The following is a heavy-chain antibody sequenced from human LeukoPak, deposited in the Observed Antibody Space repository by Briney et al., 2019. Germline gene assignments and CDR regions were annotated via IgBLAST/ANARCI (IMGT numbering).Heavy chain of an antibody. J-gene: IGHJ1*01. CDR3: ARMYSSAYRAEYFHH. Sequence: SETLSLTCTVSGGSTSSYYWSWIRQPPGKGLEWIGYIYYSGSTNYNPSLKSRVTISVDTSKNQFSLKLSSVTAADTAVYYCARMYSSAYRAEYFHHWGQGAPVTVSS. CDR2: IYYSGST. CDR1: GGSTSSYY. V-gene: IGHV4-59*01. D-gene: IGHD6-6*01.